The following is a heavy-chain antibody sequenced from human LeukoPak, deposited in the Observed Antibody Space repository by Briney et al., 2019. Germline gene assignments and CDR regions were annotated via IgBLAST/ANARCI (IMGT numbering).Heavy chain of an antibody. CDR3: GYSSSSRSYYFDY. J-gene: IGHJ4*02. CDR1: GFTFSDFY. CDR2: IYYSGST. Sequence: GSLRLSCAASGFTFSDFYMSWIRQPPGKGLEWIGSIYYSGSTYYNPSLKSRVTISVDTSKNQFSLKLSSVTAADTAVYYCGYSSSSRSYYFDYWGQGTLVTVSS. V-gene: IGHV4-59*05. D-gene: IGHD6-13*01.